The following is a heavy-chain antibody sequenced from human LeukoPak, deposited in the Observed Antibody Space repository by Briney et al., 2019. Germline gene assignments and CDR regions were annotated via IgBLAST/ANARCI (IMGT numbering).Heavy chain of an antibody. J-gene: IGHJ4*02. CDR3: ARGGVDHYGSGTYYLMYYFDH. CDR1: HGSISSSN. Sequence: GTLSLTCAVSHGSISSSNWWSWVRQAPGKGLEWVSGISGSGGATYYADSVKGRFTVSRNDPHNTLYLQMNSVRAEDTAVYFCARGGVDHYGSGTYYLMYYFDHWGQGALVTVSS. CDR2: ISGSGGAT. D-gene: IGHD3-10*01. V-gene: IGHV3-23*01.